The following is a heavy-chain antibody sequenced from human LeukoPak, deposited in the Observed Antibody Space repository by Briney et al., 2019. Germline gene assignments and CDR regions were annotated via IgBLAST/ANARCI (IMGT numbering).Heavy chain of an antibody. J-gene: IGHJ4*02. CDR3: ARGTHWERLYY. CDR1: GGSFSGYY. CDR2: INHSGST. Sequence: NPSETLSLTCAVYGGSFSGYYWSWIRQPPGKGLEWIGEINHSGSTNYNPSLKSRVTISVDTSKNQFSLKLSSVTAADTAVYYCARGTHWERLYYWGQGTLVTVSS. V-gene: IGHV4-34*01. D-gene: IGHD1-1*01.